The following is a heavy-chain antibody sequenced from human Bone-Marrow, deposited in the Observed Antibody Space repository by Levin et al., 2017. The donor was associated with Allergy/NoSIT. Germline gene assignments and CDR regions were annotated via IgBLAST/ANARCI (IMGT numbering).Heavy chain of an antibody. CDR2: IWYDGSKK. Sequence: GESLKISCPASGFIFTSYGIHWVRQVPGKGLEWVAVIWYDGSKKYYVDSVKGRFTISRDNAKNTVWLQMDSLRVEDTAVYYCARGSRQILPPYGMDVWGQGTTVSVSS. CDR1: GFIFTSYG. D-gene: IGHD2-2*01. CDR3: ARGSRQILPPYGMDV. J-gene: IGHJ6*02. V-gene: IGHV3-33*01.